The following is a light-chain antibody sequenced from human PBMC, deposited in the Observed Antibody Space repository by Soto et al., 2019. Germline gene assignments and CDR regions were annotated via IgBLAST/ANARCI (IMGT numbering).Light chain of an antibody. Sequence: EVVLTQSPGTLSLSPGDRATLSCTASQSVSSNSLAWYQQIPGQPPRLLIYGASSRATGVPDRFTGSGSETHFTLTINRLEPEDFAVYYCQQYANSPITFGQGTRLEI. V-gene: IGKV3-20*01. CDR2: GAS. CDR3: QQYANSPIT. J-gene: IGKJ5*01. CDR1: QSVSSNS.